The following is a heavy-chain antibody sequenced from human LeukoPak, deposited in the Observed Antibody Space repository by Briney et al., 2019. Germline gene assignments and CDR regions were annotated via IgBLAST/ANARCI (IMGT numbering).Heavy chain of an antibody. J-gene: IGHJ4*02. CDR2: ISAYNGNT. V-gene: IGHV1-18*01. Sequence: ASVKVSCKASGYTFTSYGISWVRQAPGQGLEWMGWISAYNGNTNYAQKLQGRVTMTTDTSTSTAYMELRSLRSDDTAVYYCARVAVVVVAATRWAIDYWGQGTLVTVSS. CDR1: GYTFTSYG. CDR3: ARVAVVVVAATRWAIDY. D-gene: IGHD2-15*01.